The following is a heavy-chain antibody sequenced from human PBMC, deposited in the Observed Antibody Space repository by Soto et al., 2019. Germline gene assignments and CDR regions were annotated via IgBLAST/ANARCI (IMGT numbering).Heavy chain of an antibody. D-gene: IGHD4-4*01. CDR2: IYYSGST. CDR1: GGSISSSSYY. Sequence: KTSETLSLTCTVSGGSISSSSYYWGWIRQPPGKGLEWIGSIYYSGSTYYNPSLKSRVTISVDTSKNQFSLKLSSVTAADTAVYYCARLQGNRDMDVWGKGTTVTVSS. J-gene: IGHJ6*03. CDR3: ARLQGNRDMDV. V-gene: IGHV4-39*01.